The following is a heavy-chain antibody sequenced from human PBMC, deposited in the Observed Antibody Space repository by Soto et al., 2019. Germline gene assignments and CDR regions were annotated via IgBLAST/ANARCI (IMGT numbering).Heavy chain of an antibody. V-gene: IGHV1-58*02. J-gene: IGHJ3*02. CDR1: GYTFASYG. Sequence: SVKVSCQASGYTFASYGISWVRQAPGQGLEWMGWIVVGSGNTNYAQKFQERVTITRDMSTSTAYMELSSLRSEDTAVYYCAALGDYDSSGYSSNAFDIWGQGTMVTVSS. CDR2: IVVGSGNT. D-gene: IGHD3-22*01. CDR3: AALGDYDSSGYSSNAFDI.